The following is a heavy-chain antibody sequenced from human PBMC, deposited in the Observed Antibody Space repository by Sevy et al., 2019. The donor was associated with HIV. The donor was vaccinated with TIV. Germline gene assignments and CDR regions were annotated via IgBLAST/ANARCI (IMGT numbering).Heavy chain of an antibody. Sequence: GGSLRLSCAASGFTFSDYYMSWIRQAPGKGLEWVSYISSSGSTIYYADSVKGRVTISRDNAKNSLYLQMNSLIAEDTAVYYGARDNYDRNYYDYMDVWGKGTTVTVSS. D-gene: IGHD3-16*01. CDR2: ISSSGSTI. CDR3: ARDNYDRNYYDYMDV. CDR1: GFTFSDYY. J-gene: IGHJ6*03. V-gene: IGHV3-11*01.